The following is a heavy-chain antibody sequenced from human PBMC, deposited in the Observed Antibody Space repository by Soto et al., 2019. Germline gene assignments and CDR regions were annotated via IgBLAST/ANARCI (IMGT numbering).Heavy chain of an antibody. Sequence: QLQLQESGPGLVKPSETLSLTCTVSGGSTRNTNFYWGWVRQPPGKGLEWIASIYYSGYTYYNPSLKSRVAISADTSNNQFSLRLSSVTAADTAVYYCARHTLIGGRLHGFDVWGRGTPVTVSS. CDR3: ARHTLIGGRLHGFDV. CDR1: GGSTRNTNFY. V-gene: IGHV4-39*01. CDR2: IYYSGYT. D-gene: IGHD3-22*01. J-gene: IGHJ3*01.